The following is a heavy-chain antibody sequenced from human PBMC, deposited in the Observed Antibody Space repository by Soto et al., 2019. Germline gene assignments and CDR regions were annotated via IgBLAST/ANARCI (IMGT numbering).Heavy chain of an antibody. Sequence: ASVKVSCKAAGGTFSSYAISWVRQAPGQGLEWMGGIIPIFGTANYAHKFQGRVTITADKSTSTAYMELSSLRSEDTAVYYCARGVQVVPAAIRYYYYYYGMDVWGQGTTVTVSS. J-gene: IGHJ6*02. V-gene: IGHV1-69*06. D-gene: IGHD2-2*02. CDR3: ARGVQVVPAAIRYYYYYYGMDV. CDR2: IIPIFGTA. CDR1: GGTFSSYA.